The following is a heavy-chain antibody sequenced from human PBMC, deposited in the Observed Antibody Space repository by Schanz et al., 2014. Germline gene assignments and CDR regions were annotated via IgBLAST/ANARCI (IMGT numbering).Heavy chain of an antibody. V-gene: IGHV1-18*01. CDR2: ISSYNGNT. CDR3: ARRTSDNSSWYYVDY. D-gene: IGHD6-13*01. Sequence: QVHLVQSGAEVKKPGASVKVSCRASGYTFRSYGINWVRQAPGQGLEWMGWISSYNGNTNYAQKLQGRVTMTTDTSTRTAYMELRSLTSDDTAVYYCARRTSDNSSWYYVDYWGQGTLVTVSS. CDR1: GYTFRSYG. J-gene: IGHJ4*02.